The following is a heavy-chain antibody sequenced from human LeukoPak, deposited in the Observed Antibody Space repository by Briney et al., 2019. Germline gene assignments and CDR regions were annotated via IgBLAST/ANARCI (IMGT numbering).Heavy chain of an antibody. J-gene: IGHJ5*02. CDR2: IIPIFGTA. CDR1: GGTFSSYA. Sequence: SVKVSCKASGGTFSSYAISWVRQAPGQGLEWMGGIIPIFGTANYAQKFQGRVTITADESTSTAYMELSSLRSEDTAVYYCAIPARGYCSSTSCWDNWFDPWGQGTLVTVSS. D-gene: IGHD2-2*01. V-gene: IGHV1-69*13. CDR3: AIPARGYCSSTSCWDNWFDP.